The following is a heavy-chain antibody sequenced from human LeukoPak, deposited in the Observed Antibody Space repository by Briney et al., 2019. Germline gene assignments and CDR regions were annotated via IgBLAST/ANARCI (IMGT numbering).Heavy chain of an antibody. Sequence: GESLKISCKGSGYSFTSYWIGWVRQMPGKGLEWMGIIYPGDSDTRYSPSFQGQVTISADKSISTAYLQWSSLKASDTATYYCARLWYSSSWYLGAFDIWGQGTMVTVSS. CDR3: ARLWYSSSWYLGAFDI. D-gene: IGHD6-13*01. J-gene: IGHJ3*02. V-gene: IGHV5-51*01. CDR1: GYSFTSYW. CDR2: IYPGDSDT.